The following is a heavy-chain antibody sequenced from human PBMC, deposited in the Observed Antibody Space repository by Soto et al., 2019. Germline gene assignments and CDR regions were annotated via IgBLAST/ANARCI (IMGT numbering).Heavy chain of an antibody. CDR2: IIPIFGTA. Sequence: GASVKVSCKASGGTFSSYAISWVRQAPGQGLEWMGGIIPIFGTANYAQKFQGRVTITADESTSTAYMELSSLRSEDTAVYYCADSSSGYYYYYYGMDVWGQGTLVTVSS. J-gene: IGHJ6*02. CDR3: ADSSSGYYYYYYGMDV. CDR1: GGTFSSYA. V-gene: IGHV1-69*13. D-gene: IGHD6-6*01.